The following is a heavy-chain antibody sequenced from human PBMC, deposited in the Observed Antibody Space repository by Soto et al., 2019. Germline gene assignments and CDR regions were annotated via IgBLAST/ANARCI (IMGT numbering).Heavy chain of an antibody. J-gene: IGHJ4*02. CDR2: IYSGSTT. D-gene: IGHD3-10*01. CDR3: ARGYWVQGYGAGTYFDY. CDR1: GLSVGNNY. V-gene: IGHV3-66*01. Sequence: EVQLVESGGGVVQPGGSLRLSCAASGLSVGNNYMSWVRQALGKGLEWVSVIYSGSTTHYADSVKGRFSISRDSSRNTVYLQMNSLRVEDTAVYHCARGYWVQGYGAGTYFDYWGQGTLVTVSS.